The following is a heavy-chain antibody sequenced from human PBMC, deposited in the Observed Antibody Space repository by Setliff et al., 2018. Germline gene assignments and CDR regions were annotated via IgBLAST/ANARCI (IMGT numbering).Heavy chain of an antibody. CDR3: AREEVGRYSSGWYISSDNWFDP. J-gene: IGHJ5*02. CDR2: IIPIFGTA. V-gene: IGHV1-69*05. D-gene: IGHD6-19*01. CDR1: GGTFSSYA. Sequence: GASVKVSCKASGGTFSSYAISWVRQAPGQGLEWMGGIIPIFGTANYAQKFQGRVTMTRDTSISTAYMELSRLRSDDTAVYYCAREEVGRYSSGWYISSDNWFDPWGQGTLVTVSS.